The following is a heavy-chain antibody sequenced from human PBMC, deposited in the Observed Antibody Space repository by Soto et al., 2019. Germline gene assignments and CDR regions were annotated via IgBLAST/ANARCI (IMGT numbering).Heavy chain of an antibody. Sequence: GGSLTLSCAVSGVPLNNAVRSWVRPAPGKGLEWVGRIKSKTDGGTTDYAAPVKGRFTISRDDSKNTLYLQMNSLTTEDTAVYFCTTLRRYLAGFDPWGQGTLVYV. J-gene: IGHJ5*02. CDR3: TTLRRYLAGFDP. CDR1: GVPLNNAV. V-gene: IGHV3-15*01. CDR2: IKSKTDGGTT. D-gene: IGHD1-1*01.